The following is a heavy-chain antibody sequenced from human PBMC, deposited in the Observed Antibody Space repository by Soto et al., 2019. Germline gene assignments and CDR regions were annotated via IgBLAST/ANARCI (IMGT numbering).Heavy chain of an antibody. CDR3: ARDPNCGGDCYPDY. Sequence: QVQLVQSGAKVKKPGASVKVACKASGYTFTTSGISWVRQAPGLGLEWMGWISGYSGDTNYAQKFQGRVTVTTDTSTSTAYMELRSLRSDDTAVYYCARDPNCGGDCYPDYWGQGTLVTVSS. D-gene: IGHD2-21*02. V-gene: IGHV1-18*01. CDR1: GYTFTTSG. CDR2: ISGYSGDT. J-gene: IGHJ4*02.